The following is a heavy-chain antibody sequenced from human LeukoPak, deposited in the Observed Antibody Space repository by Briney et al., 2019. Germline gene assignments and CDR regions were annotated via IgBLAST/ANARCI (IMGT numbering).Heavy chain of an antibody. Sequence: PSGTLSLTCAVYGGSFSGYYWSWIRQPPGKGLEWIGEINHSGSTNYNPSLKSRVTISVDTSKNQFSLKLSSVTAADTAVYYCARGIVVVPAATYYYYYGMDVWGQGTTVTVSS. V-gene: IGHV4-34*01. D-gene: IGHD2-2*01. J-gene: IGHJ6*02. CDR2: INHSGST. CDR1: GGSFSGYY. CDR3: ARGIVVVPAATYYYYYGMDV.